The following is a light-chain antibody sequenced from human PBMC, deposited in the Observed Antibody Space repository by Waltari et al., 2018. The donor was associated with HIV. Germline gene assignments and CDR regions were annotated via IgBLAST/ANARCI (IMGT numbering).Light chain of an antibody. V-gene: IGLV1-40*01. CDR1: SSNIGAGFD. CDR2: NNT. CDR3: QSYDISLSGWV. J-gene: IGLJ2*01. Sequence: GTSSNIGAGFDVHWYQQLPGTVPKVLIYNNTDRPSGVPDRFSGSESATSASLAITGLQAEDEANYYCQSYDISLSGWVFGGGTKLTVL.